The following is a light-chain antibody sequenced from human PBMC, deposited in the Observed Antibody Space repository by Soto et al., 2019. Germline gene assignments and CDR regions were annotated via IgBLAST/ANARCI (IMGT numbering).Light chain of an antibody. Sequence: DIQMTQSPSSLSASVGDSVTIICRASQSISNYLNWYQQKPGKAPKLLIYAASSLQSGIPSRFSCSWSGTDFTLTISSLQPEDFATYYCQQSYRIPRTFGQGTKLEIK. J-gene: IGKJ2*01. V-gene: IGKV1-39*01. CDR3: QQSYRIPRT. CDR1: QSISNY. CDR2: AAS.